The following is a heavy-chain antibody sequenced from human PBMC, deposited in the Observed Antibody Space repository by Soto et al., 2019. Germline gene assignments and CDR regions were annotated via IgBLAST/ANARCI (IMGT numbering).Heavy chain of an antibody. Sequence: EVLLVESGGGLIQPGGSLRLSCAAAGFNVSDNYMGWVRQAPGKGLEWVSSFFTGGSTDYADSVKGRFTISRDDSKNTVYLQTNSLRAEDTAVYFCVRERRGLGIGFDHWGQGTLVTVS. D-gene: IGHD6-19*01. CDR3: VRERRGLGIGFDH. J-gene: IGHJ4*02. V-gene: IGHV3-53*01. CDR2: FFTGGST. CDR1: GFNVSDNY.